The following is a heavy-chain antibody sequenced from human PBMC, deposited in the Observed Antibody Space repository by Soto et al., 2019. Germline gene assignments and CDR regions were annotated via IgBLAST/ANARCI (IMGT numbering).Heavy chain of an antibody. CDR3: ARLEYFDWFLQGVDY. CDR1: GYSFTSYW. J-gene: IGHJ4*02. Sequence: PGESLKISCQGSGYSFTSYWIGWVRQMPGKGLEWMGIIYPGDSDTRYSPSFQGQVTISADKSISTAYLQWSSLKASDTAMYYCARLEYFDWFLQGVDYWGQGTLVTVSS. D-gene: IGHD3-9*01. V-gene: IGHV5-51*01. CDR2: IYPGDSDT.